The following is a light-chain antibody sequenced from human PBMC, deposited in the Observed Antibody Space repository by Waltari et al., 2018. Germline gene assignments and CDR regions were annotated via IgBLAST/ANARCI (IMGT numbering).Light chain of an antibody. V-gene: IGKV1-39*01. CDR1: QSIRTY. J-gene: IGKJ4*01. CDR2: AAS. CDR3: QQSYSTPRS. Sequence: DIQMTQSPSSLSASVGDRVTISCRASQSIRTYLNWYQQKPGKAPKVLIYAASTLLSGVPSRCRASGSGTDFTLTISSLQPEDFATYYCQQSYSTPRSFGGGTKVEIK.